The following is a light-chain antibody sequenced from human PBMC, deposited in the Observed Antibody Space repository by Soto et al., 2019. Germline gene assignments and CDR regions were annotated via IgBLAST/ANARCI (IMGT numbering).Light chain of an antibody. V-gene: IGLV2-23*02. J-gene: IGLJ1*01. Sequence: QSLLTQPASVSGSPGQSITISCTGTSSDVGSYNFVSWYQRQPGRAPKLMIYEVNKRPSGVSNRFSGSKSGNTASLTISGLQAEDEADYYCCSYAGSSTYVFGTGTKVTVL. CDR3: CSYAGSSTYV. CDR1: SSDVGSYNF. CDR2: EVN.